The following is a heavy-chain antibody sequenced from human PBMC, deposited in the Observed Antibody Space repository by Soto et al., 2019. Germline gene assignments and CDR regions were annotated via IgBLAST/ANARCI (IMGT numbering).Heavy chain of an antibody. V-gene: IGHV3-53*01. CDR2: IYSGGNT. CDR1: GFSVSTNY. CDR3: ARGPGVGQPEQRVIDY. D-gene: IGHD1-1*01. Sequence: EVQLVESGGGLIQPGGSLRLSCAASGFSVSTNYMSWVRQAPGKGLEWVSVIYSGGNTYLADSVKRRLTVSRDISKNTQFLQMNSLTAEDTDIYYCARGPGVGQPEQRVIDYWGQGTLVTVSS. J-gene: IGHJ4*02.